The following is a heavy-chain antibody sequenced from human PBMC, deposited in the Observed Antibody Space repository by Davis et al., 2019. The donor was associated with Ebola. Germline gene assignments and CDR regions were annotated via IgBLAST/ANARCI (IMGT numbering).Heavy chain of an antibody. V-gene: IGHV3-53*01. CDR1: GFTVSSNY. CDR2: IYSGGST. J-gene: IGHJ6*04. CDR3: ARVGTVVTPLVYYYYGMDV. Sequence: GGSLRLSCAASGFTVSSNYMSWVRQAPGKGLEWVSVIYSGGSTYYADSVKGRFTISRDNSKNTLYLQMNSLRAEDTAVYYCARVGTVVTPLVYYYYGMDVWGKGTTVTVSS. D-gene: IGHD4-23*01.